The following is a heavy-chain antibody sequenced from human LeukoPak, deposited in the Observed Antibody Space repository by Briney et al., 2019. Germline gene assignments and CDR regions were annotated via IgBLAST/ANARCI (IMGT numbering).Heavy chain of an antibody. V-gene: IGHV3-30-3*01. Sequence: GGSLRLSCAASGFTFSSCAMHWVRQAPGKGLEWVAVISYDGSNKYYADSVKGRFTISRDNSKNTLYLQMNSLRAEDTAVYYCARGSYSGSFRGDYWGQGTLVTVSS. CDR1: GFTFSSCA. D-gene: IGHD1-26*01. CDR2: ISYDGSNK. J-gene: IGHJ4*02. CDR3: ARGSYSGSFRGDY.